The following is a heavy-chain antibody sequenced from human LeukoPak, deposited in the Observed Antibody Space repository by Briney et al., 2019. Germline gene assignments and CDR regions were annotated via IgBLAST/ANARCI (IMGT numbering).Heavy chain of an antibody. Sequence: ASVKVSCKASGYTFTNNDIHWVRQATGQGLEWMGWMHPNSDDTGYAQKSQGRVTMTRNTSISTAYMELSSLRPEDTAVYYCARHFGTGNNFDYWGQGTLLIVSS. CDR1: GYTFTNND. V-gene: IGHV1-8*01. D-gene: IGHD1-1*01. J-gene: IGHJ4*02. CDR3: ARHFGTGNNFDY. CDR2: MHPNSDDT.